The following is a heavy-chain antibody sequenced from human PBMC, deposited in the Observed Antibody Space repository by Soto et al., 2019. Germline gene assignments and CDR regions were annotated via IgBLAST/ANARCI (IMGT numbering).Heavy chain of an antibody. J-gene: IGHJ4*02. Sequence: QVELVESGGGVVQPGTSLRLSCSASGFTFSNFGMHWVRQAPGKGLEWVSIITYDGSRKHYIDSVKGRFTTSRDNSKXXXXXXXXXXXXXXXXXXXXXXXXXXXXXXXXXGADYXGQGTLVTVSS. V-gene: IGHV3-30*03. CDR3: XXXXXXXXXXXXXGADY. CDR1: GFTFSNFG. CDR2: ITYDGSRK.